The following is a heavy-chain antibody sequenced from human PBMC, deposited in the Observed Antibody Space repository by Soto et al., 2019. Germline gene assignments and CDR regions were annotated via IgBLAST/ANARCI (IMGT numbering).Heavy chain of an antibody. CDR1: GYSVTSYY. CDR2: INPNSGRT. CDR3: ARAGIAYCSSTTCYLYYYVMDV. Sequence: ASVKVSCKASGYSVTSYYMHWVRQAPGQGLEWTGIINPNSGRTTYAQKFQGRVTMTRDTSTSTVYMELTSLTSGDTAVYYCARAGIAYCSSTTCYLYYYVMDVWGQGTTVTVS. V-gene: IGHV1-46*01. J-gene: IGHJ6*02. D-gene: IGHD2-2*01.